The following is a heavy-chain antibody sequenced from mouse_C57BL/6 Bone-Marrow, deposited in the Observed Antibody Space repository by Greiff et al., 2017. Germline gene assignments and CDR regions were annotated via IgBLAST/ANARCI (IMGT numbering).Heavy chain of an antibody. CDR3: AREGYSGDFDY. J-gene: IGHJ2*01. CDR2: IYPRSGNT. V-gene: IGHV1-81*01. D-gene: IGHD2-12*01. Sequence: SGAELARPGASVKLSCKASGYTFTSYGISWVKQRTGQGLEWIGEIYPRSGNTYYNQKFKGTSTLTVDKSSSTAYMQLSSLTSEDSAVYYCAREGYSGDFDYWGQGTTLTVSS. CDR1: GYTFTSYG.